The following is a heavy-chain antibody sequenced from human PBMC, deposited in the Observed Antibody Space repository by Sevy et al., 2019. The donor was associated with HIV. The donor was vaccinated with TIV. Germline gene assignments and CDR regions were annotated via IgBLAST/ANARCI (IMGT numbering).Heavy chain of an antibody. CDR1: GFTFRSYG. Sequence: GGSLRLSCAGSGFTFRSYGIHWVRQSPGKGLEWVAFIAFAGRNTYSADSVKGRFTVSRDNSNNAVYLQMNNLRTEDTAMYYCAKDILGDNSPLFFFDYWGQGTQVTVSS. V-gene: IGHV3-30*18. CDR2: IAFAGRNT. CDR3: AKDILGDNSPLFFFDY. J-gene: IGHJ4*02. D-gene: IGHD3-9*01.